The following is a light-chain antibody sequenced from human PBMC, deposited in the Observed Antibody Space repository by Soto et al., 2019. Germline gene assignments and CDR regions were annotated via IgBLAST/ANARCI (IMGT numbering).Light chain of an antibody. V-gene: IGKV1-5*01. J-gene: IGKJ1*01. CDR1: QSVNSW. CDR3: QQFSSYSRT. Sequence: DIQMTQSPSTLAADVGDRVTITCRASQSVNSWLAWSQQKPGRAPKLLIYSVSNLDSGVPSRFSGSGSGTEFTLTISSLQPDDFATYYCQQFSSYSRTFGQGTKVEMK. CDR2: SVS.